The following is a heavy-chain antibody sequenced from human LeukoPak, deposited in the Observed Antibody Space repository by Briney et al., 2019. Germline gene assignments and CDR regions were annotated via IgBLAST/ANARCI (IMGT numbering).Heavy chain of an antibody. Sequence: KPGGSLRLSCAASGFIFSDYYMTWIRQAPGKGLEWLSYISGSGSDTNYADSVKGRFTTSRDNAKNSPYLQMNSLRAEDTAVYYCARVGSIAAAGTPDYWGQGTLVTVSS. D-gene: IGHD6-13*01. CDR2: ISGSGSDT. J-gene: IGHJ4*02. CDR1: GFIFSDYY. V-gene: IGHV3-11*06. CDR3: ARVGSIAAAGTPDY.